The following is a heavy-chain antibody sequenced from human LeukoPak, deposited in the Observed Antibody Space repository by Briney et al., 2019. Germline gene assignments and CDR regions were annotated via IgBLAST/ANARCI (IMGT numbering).Heavy chain of an antibody. CDR1: GFTFSSYS. CDR3: ARDGGWGLYFDY. D-gene: IGHD6-19*01. CDR2: ISSSSSYI. V-gene: IGHV3-21*01. J-gene: IGHJ4*02. Sequence: GGSLRLSCAASGFTFSSYSMNWVRQAPGKGLEWVSSISSSSSYIYYADSVKGRFTISRDNAKNSLYLQMNSLRAEDTALYYCARDGGWGLYFDYWGQGTLVTVSS.